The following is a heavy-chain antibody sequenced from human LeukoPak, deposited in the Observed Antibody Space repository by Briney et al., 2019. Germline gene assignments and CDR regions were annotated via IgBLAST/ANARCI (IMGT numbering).Heavy chain of an antibody. D-gene: IGHD4-23*01. CDR2: ISSSGNTI. Sequence: GGSLRLSCVASGFTFSAYPMNWVRQAPGKGLEWVSYISSSGNTIYYADSVKGRFAISRDNAKNSLYLQLNSLRDEDTAVYYCAREGPVVRGSEVDYWGQGTLVTVSS. CDR3: AREGPVVRGSEVDY. V-gene: IGHV3-48*02. CDR1: GFTFSAYP. J-gene: IGHJ4*02.